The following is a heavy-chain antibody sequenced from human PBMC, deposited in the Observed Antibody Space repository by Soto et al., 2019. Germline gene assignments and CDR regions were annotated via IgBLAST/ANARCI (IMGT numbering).Heavy chain of an antibody. V-gene: IGHV3-21*01. CDR2: ISSSISYI. CDR1: GFTFSSYS. Sequence: GGSLRLSCAASGFTFSSYSMNWVRQAPGKVLEWVSSISSSISYIYYAGSVKGRFTIFRDNAKNSLYMQMNSMRAEDTAVYYRARDVFDYYDSSGYYYYYYGMDVWGQGTRVTVYS. D-gene: IGHD3-22*01. J-gene: IGHJ6*02. CDR3: ARDVFDYYDSSGYYYYYYGMDV.